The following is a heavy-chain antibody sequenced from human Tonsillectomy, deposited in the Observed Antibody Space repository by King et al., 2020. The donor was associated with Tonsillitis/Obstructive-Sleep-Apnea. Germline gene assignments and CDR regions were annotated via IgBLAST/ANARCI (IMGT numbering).Heavy chain of an antibody. V-gene: IGHV3-48*01. Sequence: VQLVESGGGLVQPGGSLRLSCAASGFTFSNYDMNWVRQAPGKGLEWLSFISSSGRAIYYADSVKGRFTISSDNAENSLFLQMNSLRGEDTAVYYCARAVTMLRGVSNYWGQGTLVTVSS. CDR1: GFTFSNYD. D-gene: IGHD3-10*01. J-gene: IGHJ4*02. CDR2: ISSSGRAI. CDR3: ARAVTMLRGVSNY.